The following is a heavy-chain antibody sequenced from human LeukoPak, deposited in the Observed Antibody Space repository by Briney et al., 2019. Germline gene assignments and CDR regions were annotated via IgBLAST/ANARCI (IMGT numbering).Heavy chain of an antibody. D-gene: IGHD6-19*01. V-gene: IGHV3-30*04. J-gene: IGHJ4*02. CDR2: ISYDGSNK. Sequence: GGSLRLSCAASGFTFSSYAMHWVRQAPGKGLEWVAVISYDGSNKYYADSVKGRFTISRDNSKNTLYLQMNSLRAEDTAVYYCARSIAVAGTLFYWGQGTLVTVSS. CDR3: ARSIAVAGTLFY. CDR1: GFTFSSYA.